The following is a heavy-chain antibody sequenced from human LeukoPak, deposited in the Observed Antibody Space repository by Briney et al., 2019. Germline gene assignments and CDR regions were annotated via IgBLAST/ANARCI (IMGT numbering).Heavy chain of an antibody. Sequence: PSEILSLTCDVSNVSVTTSGYHWGWIRQPPGEGLEWIASISYNGTSYYNPSLRSRVNIFVDTAKNQVSVTLRSVAARDTAVYYCSKGFEDWGGADFWGQGALVTVSS. CDR2: ISYNGTS. D-gene: IGHD3-10*01. CDR3: SKGFEDWGGADF. J-gene: IGHJ4*02. CDR1: NVSVTTSGYH. V-gene: IGHV4-39*01.